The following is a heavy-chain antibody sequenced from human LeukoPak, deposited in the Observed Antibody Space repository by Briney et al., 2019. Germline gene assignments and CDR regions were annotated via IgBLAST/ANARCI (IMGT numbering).Heavy chain of an antibody. J-gene: IGHJ4*02. CDR2: ISGSGATT. D-gene: IGHD3-22*01. CDR3: AKEGDWAYNYDSSGYYGSFDC. Sequence: PGGSMRLSCEASGITLNNNAMSWVRQAPGKGLEWVSGISGSGATTYYADSVKGRFTISRDNSKNTLYLQLNSLRAEDTALYYCAKEGDWAYNYDSSGYYGSFDCWGQGTLVTVSS. V-gene: IGHV3-23*01. CDR1: GITLNNNA.